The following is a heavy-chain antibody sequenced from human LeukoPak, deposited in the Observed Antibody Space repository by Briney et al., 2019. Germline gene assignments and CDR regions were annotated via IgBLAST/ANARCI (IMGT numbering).Heavy chain of an antibody. Sequence: SQTLSLTCTVSGGSISSGDYYWSWIRQPPGRALEWIGYIYYSGNTYYNPSLKGRVTISVDTSKDQFSLKLSSVTAADTAVYYCATTTELEPTPPDYWGQGTLVTVSS. V-gene: IGHV4-30-4*01. CDR3: ATTTELEPTPPDY. CDR1: GGSISSGDYY. J-gene: IGHJ4*02. D-gene: IGHD1-1*01. CDR2: IYYSGNT.